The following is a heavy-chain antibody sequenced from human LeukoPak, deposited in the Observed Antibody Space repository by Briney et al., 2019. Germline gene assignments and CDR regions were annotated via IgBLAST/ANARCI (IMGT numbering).Heavy chain of an antibody. CDR3: ARARARYYDSSGYRPIRAFDI. CDR2: IYHSGST. J-gene: IGHJ3*02. Sequence: PSQTLSLTCAVSGGSISSGGYSWSWIRQPPGKGLEWIGYIYHSGSTYYNPSLKSRVTISVDRSKNQFSLKLSSVTAADTAVYYCARARARYYDSSGYRPIRAFDIWGQGTMVTVSS. CDR1: GGSISSGGYS. V-gene: IGHV4-30-2*01. D-gene: IGHD3-22*01.